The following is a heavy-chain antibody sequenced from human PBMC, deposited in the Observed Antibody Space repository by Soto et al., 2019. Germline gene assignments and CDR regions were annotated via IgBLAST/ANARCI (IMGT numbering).Heavy chain of an antibody. Sequence: SVKVSCKASGGTFSSYAISWVRQAPGQGLEWMGGIIPIFGTANYAQKFQGRVTITADKSTSTAYMELSSLRSEDTAVYYCARKGIGVTSYYYYYGMDVWGQGTTVTVSS. D-gene: IGHD4-17*01. V-gene: IGHV1-69*06. CDR3: ARKGIGVTSYYYYYGMDV. J-gene: IGHJ6*02. CDR2: IIPIFGTA. CDR1: GGTFSSYA.